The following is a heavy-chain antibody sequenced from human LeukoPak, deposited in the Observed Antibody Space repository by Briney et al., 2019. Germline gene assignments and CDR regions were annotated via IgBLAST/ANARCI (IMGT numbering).Heavy chain of an antibody. CDR3: ARFDSSSAAGIFDY. D-gene: IGHD6-6*01. V-gene: IGHV4-59*08. CDR2: IYYSGNT. CDR1: GGSISSYY. J-gene: IGHJ4*02. Sequence: SETLSLTCTVSGGSISSYYWSWIRQSPGKGLEWIGYIYYSGNTNCNPSLKSRVTISVDTSKNQFSLKLSSVTAADTAVYYCARFDSSSAAGIFDYWGQGTLVTVSS.